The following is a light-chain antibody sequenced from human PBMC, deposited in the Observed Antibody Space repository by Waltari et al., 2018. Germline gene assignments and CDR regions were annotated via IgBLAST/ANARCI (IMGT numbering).Light chain of an antibody. Sequence: SYELTQPPSVSVSPGQTASITCSGDNLGNRYVSWYKQAPGQSPILVIYQDKKRPPGIPERFSGSNSGNTATLTISVTQAVDEADYSCQAWDSSSTVVFGGGTKLTVL. V-gene: IGLV3-1*01. CDR1: NLGNRY. CDR3: QAWDSSSTVV. CDR2: QDK. J-gene: IGLJ2*01.